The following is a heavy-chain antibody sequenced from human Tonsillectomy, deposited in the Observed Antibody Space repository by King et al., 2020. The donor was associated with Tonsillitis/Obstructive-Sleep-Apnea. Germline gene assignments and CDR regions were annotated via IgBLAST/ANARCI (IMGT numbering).Heavy chain of an antibody. Sequence: VQLVESGGGVVQPGRSLRLSCAASRFTFRSYGMHWVRQAPGKGLEWVAIIWYDGSNKYYADSVKGRFTISRDNSKNTLYLQMNSLRAEDTAVYYCAGDNRGEGMDLWGQGTTVTVSS. J-gene: IGHJ6*02. CDR3: AGDNRGEGMDL. CDR1: RFTFRSYG. CDR2: IWYDGSNK. V-gene: IGHV3-33*01. D-gene: IGHD2-21*01.